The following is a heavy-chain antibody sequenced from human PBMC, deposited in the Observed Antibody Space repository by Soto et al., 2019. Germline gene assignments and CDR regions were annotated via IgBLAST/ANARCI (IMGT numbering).Heavy chain of an antibody. D-gene: IGHD1-26*01. V-gene: IGHV3-9*01. Sequence: GGSLRLSCAASGFTFDDYAMHWVRQAPGKGLEWVSGISWNSGSIGYADSVKGRFTISRDNAKNSLYLQMNSLRAEDTAVYYCARETLRDAIDIWGQGTMITVSS. CDR2: ISWNSGSI. CDR1: GFTFDDYA. J-gene: IGHJ3*02. CDR3: ARETLRDAIDI.